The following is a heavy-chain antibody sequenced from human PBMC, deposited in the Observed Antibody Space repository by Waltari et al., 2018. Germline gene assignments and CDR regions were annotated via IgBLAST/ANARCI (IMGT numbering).Heavy chain of an antibody. D-gene: IGHD6-6*01. J-gene: IGHJ5*02. V-gene: IGHV1-69*02. CDR3: ARGRSIAAPFDP. CDR2: IIPILGIA. Sequence: QVQLVQSGAEVKKPGSSVKVSCKASGGTFSSYTISWVRQAPGQGLEWMGRIIPILGIANDAQKVQGRVTITADKSTSTAYMELSSLRSEDTAVYYCARGRSIAAPFDPWGQGTLVTVSS. CDR1: GGTFSSYT.